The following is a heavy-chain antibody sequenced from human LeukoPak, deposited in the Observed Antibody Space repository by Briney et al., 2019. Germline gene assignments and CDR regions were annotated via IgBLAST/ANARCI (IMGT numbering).Heavy chain of an antibody. CDR1: GYTLTELS. V-gene: IGHV1-24*01. D-gene: IGHD3-10*01. CDR3: ATSRLDGSGSRYDY. CDR2: FDPEDGET. J-gene: IGHJ4*02. Sequence: WASVKVSCKVSGYTLTELSMHWVRQAPGKGLEWMGGFDPEDGETIYAQKFQGRVTMTEDTSTDTAYMELSSLRSEDTAVYYCATSRLDGSGSRYDYWGQGTLVTVPS.